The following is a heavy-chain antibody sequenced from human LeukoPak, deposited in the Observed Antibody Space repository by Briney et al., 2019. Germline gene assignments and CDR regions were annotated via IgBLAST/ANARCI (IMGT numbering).Heavy chain of an antibody. J-gene: IGHJ4*02. CDR3: ARDRPTIFGVVNDY. D-gene: IGHD3-3*01. CDR2: IYYSGST. V-gene: IGHV4-59*01. CDR1: GGSISSYY. Sequence: SETLSLTCTVSGGSISSYYWSWIRQPPGKGLEWIGYIYYSGSTNYNPSLKSRVTISVDTSKNQFSLKLSSVTAADTAVYYCARDRPTIFGVVNDYWGQGTLVTVSS.